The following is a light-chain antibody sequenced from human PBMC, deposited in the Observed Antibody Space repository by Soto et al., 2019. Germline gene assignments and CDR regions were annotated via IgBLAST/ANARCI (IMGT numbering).Light chain of an antibody. CDR1: QSVSSSY. V-gene: IGKV3-20*01. CDR2: GAS. J-gene: IGKJ2*01. CDR3: QQYGSSPRYT. Sequence: EIVLTQSPDTLSLSPGERATLSCRASQSVSSSYLAWYQQKPGQAPRLLIYGASSRATGIPDRFSGSGSGTDFTLTISRLEPEDFAVYYCQQYGSSPRYTFGQGTK.